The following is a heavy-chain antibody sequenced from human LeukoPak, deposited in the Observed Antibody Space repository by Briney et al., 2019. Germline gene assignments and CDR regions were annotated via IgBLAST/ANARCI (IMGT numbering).Heavy chain of an antibody. Sequence: GGSLRLSCAASGFTFSSYSMSWVRQAPGKGLEWLSYISGSSSTIYYADSVKGRFTISRDNAKNSLYLQMNSLRAEDTAVCYCATVNRISSSFDYWGQGTLVTVSS. J-gene: IGHJ4*02. V-gene: IGHV3-48*01. CDR1: GFTFSSYS. CDR2: ISGSSSTI. CDR3: ATVNRISSSFDY. D-gene: IGHD6-13*01.